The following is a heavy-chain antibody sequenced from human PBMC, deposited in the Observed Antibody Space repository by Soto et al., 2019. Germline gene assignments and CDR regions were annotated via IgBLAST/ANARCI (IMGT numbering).Heavy chain of an antibody. V-gene: IGHV1-69*04. CDR3: ARDAYYYDSSGYYSH. CDR1: GGTFSSYT. Sequence: GASVKVSCKASGGTFSSYTISWVRQAPGQGLEWMGRIIPILGIANYAQKFQGRVTITADKSTSTAYMELSSLRSEDTAVYYCARDAYYYDSSGYYSHWGQGTLVTVSS. J-gene: IGHJ4*02. CDR2: IIPILGIA. D-gene: IGHD3-22*01.